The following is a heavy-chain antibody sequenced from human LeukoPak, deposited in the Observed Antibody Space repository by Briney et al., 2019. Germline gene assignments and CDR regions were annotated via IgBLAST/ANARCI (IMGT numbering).Heavy chain of an antibody. V-gene: IGHV4-31*03. CDR3: ARGHYYDSSGIDY. CDR2: IYYSGST. Sequence: PSETLSLTCTVSGGSISSGGYYWSWIRQHPGEGLEWIGYIYYSGSTYYNPSLKSRVTISVDTSKNQFSLKLSSVTAADTAVYYCARGHYYDSSGIDYWGQGTLVTVSS. D-gene: IGHD3-22*01. CDR1: GGSISSGGYY. J-gene: IGHJ4*02.